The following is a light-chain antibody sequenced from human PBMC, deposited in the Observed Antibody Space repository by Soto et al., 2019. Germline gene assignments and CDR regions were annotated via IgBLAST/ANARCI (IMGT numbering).Light chain of an antibody. CDR3: SSYTSSSTLV. CDR1: SSDVGGYNY. CDR2: EVS. Sequence: QSVLTQPASVSGSPGQSITISCTGTSSDVGGYNYVSWYQQHPGKAPKLMIYEVSNRPSGVSNRFSGSKSGNTASLTISGLQAEDEADYYCSSYTSSSTLVFCGGTQLTVL. V-gene: IGLV2-14*01. J-gene: IGLJ2*01.